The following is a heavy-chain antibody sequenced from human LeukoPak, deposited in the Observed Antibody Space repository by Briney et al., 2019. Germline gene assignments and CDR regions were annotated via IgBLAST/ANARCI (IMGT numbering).Heavy chain of an antibody. D-gene: IGHD1-26*01. CDR2: IKPDGSEE. CDR3: VRDRGRASTDY. V-gene: IGHV3-7*01. J-gene: IGHJ4*02. CDR1: GLTLGGYW. Sequence: GGSLRLSCAASGLTLGGYWMSWVRQAPGKGLEWVANIKPDGSEENYVDSVKGRFTISRDNAKNSLSLQMNSLRADDTAVYYCVRDRGRASTDYWGQGTLVTVSS.